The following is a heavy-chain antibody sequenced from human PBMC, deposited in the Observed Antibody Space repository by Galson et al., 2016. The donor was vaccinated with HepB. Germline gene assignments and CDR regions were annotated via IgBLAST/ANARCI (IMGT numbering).Heavy chain of an antibody. CDR1: GYFFSDFS. J-gene: IGHJ4*02. V-gene: IGHV3-48*02. D-gene: IGHD1-26*01. CDR3: ARDLHSGAYTFDY. CDR2: ISSSSGVL. Sequence: SLRLSCAASGYFFSDFSMNWVRQAPGTGLEWVSYISSSSGVLYYADSVKGRFTISRDDAKNSLYLQMNSLRDEDTAVYYCARDLHSGAYTFDYWGQGTLVTVSS.